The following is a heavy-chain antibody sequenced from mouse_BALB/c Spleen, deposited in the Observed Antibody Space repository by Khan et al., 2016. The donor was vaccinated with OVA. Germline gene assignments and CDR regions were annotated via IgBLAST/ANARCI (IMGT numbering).Heavy chain of an antibody. J-gene: IGHJ3*01. CDR3: AKNPFGY. V-gene: IGHV1-52*01. CDR2: IDPYDSET. Sequence: QVQLQQPGTELVRPGTSVKLSCKASGYTFTSYWMNWIKQRPEQGLEWIGRIDPYDSETHYNQKFKDKATLTVDKSSNTAYMQLTSLTSEYSTVYYCAKNPFGYWGQGTLVTVSA. CDR1: GYTFTSYW.